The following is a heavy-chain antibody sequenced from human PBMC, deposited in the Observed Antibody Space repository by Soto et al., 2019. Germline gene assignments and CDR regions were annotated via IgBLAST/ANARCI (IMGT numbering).Heavy chain of an antibody. J-gene: IGHJ4*02. CDR2: IKEDGSEK. V-gene: IGHV3-7*01. CDR1: GFTFSTSW. CDR3: VRDRGYNAFDY. D-gene: IGHD5-18*01. Sequence: EVQLVESGGGLVQPGGSLRLSCAASGFTFSTSWMNWVRQAPGKGLEWVAGIKEDGSEKYYVDSVKGRFTISKDNAENSLELQMNRLRVEDTAVYYCVRDRGYNAFDYWGLGTLVTVSS.